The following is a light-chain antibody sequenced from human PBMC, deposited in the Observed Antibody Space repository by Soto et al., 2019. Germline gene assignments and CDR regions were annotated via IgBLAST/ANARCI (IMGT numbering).Light chain of an antibody. CDR3: QQFSFSHT. V-gene: IGKV1-5*03. CDR1: QSISNW. Sequence: DIQMTQSPSTLSASVGDRVTITCRASQSISNWLAWYQQKPGKAPKLLIYKASTLESGVPSRFSGTGSGTEITLTISSLQPDDFAPYYCQQFSFSHTFGGGTKVEIK. J-gene: IGKJ4*01. CDR2: KAS.